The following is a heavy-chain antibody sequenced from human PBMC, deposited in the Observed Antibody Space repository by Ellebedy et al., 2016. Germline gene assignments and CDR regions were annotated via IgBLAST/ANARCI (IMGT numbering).Heavy chain of an antibody. CDR3: RHGHYADY. J-gene: IGHJ4*02. CDR1: GLTVSSFF. D-gene: IGHD3/OR15-3a*01. CDR2: MRGDGAKT. Sequence: GGSLRLXCAPSGLTVSSFFMGWVRQAPGKGLEWVSTMRGDGAKTHLADSVKGRFTMSRDIPKNTVYLQMDSLRAADTAMYYCRHGHYADYWGQGTLVTVSS. V-gene: IGHV3-23*01.